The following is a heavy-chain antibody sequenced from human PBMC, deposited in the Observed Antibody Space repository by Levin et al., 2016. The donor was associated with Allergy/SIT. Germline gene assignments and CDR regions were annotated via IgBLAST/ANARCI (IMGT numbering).Heavy chain of an antibody. CDR2: IYYSGGT. CDR1: GGSISSGGYH. J-gene: IGHJ4*02. D-gene: IGHD3-22*01. Sequence: SETLSLTCTVSGGSISSGGYHWSWIRQHPGKGLEWIGYIYYSGGTYYNPSLKGRVSMSVDTSKNQFSLILSSVTAADTAVYYRARSVEVYYYDTSGPYLDYWGKGTLVTVSS. CDR3: ARSVEVYYYDTSGPYLDY. V-gene: IGHV4-31*03.